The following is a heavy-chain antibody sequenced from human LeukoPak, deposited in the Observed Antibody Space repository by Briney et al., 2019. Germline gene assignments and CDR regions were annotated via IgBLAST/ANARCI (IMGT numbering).Heavy chain of an antibody. Sequence: SETLSLTCTVSGGSISSYYWSWIRQPPGKGLEWIGYIYYSGSTNYNPSLKSRVTISVDTSKNQFSLKLSSVTAADTAVYYCARTVGATYYFDYWGQGTLVTVSS. CDR2: IYYSGST. V-gene: IGHV4-59*01. J-gene: IGHJ4*02. CDR3: ARTVGATYYFDY. CDR1: GGSISSYY. D-gene: IGHD1-26*01.